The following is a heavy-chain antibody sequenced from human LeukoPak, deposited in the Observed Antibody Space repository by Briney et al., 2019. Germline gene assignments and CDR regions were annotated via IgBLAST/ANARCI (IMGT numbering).Heavy chain of an antibody. Sequence: SVKVSCKASGGTFSSYAISWVRQAPGQGLEWMGGIIPIFGTANYAQKFQGRVTITTDESTSTAYMELSSLRSEDTAVYYCARDCSSTSCYLSDAFDIWGQGTMVTVSS. D-gene: IGHD2-2*01. CDR1: GGTFSSYA. CDR3: ARDCSSTSCYLSDAFDI. V-gene: IGHV1-69*05. CDR2: IIPIFGTA. J-gene: IGHJ3*02.